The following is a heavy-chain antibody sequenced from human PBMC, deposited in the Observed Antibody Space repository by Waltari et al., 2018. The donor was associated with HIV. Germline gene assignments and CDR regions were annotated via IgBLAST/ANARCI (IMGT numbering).Heavy chain of an antibody. Sequence: QVQLVQSGAEVKKPGASVKVSCKASGYSFTSYDINWVRQATGQGLEWLGRSKPYRWNPRSGKEFPGRVTLTMYNSIGTSQLGVESLGSEGTAVYFWAGMWPQGDCYYGMDVWGQGATVTVSS. V-gene: IGHV1-8*01. CDR3: AGMWPQGDCYYGMDV. CDR1: GYSFTSYD. D-gene: IGHD2-21*01. J-gene: IGHJ6*02. CDR2: SKPYRWNP.